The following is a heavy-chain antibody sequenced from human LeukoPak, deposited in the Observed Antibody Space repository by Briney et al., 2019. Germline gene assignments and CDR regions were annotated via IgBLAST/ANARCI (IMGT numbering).Heavy chain of an antibody. CDR2: ISGYNNNT. J-gene: IGHJ4*02. CDR1: GFTFNRYG. Sequence: ASVKVSCKTSGFTFNRYGISWVRQAPGQGLEWMAWISGYNNNTNHAQKFQGRVTLTTDTSTNTVYMELRSLTSDDTAVYYCARDLYYYASGSYYDSHNSFDYWGQGTLVTVSS. V-gene: IGHV1-18*01. CDR3: ARDLYYYASGSYYDSHNSFDY. D-gene: IGHD3-10*01.